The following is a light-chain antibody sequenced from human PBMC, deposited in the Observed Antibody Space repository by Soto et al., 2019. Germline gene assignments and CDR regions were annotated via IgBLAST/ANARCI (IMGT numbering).Light chain of an antibody. V-gene: IGKV3-15*01. CDR2: GAS. J-gene: IGKJ2*01. CDR1: QSVSNN. Sequence: EIVMTHSPATLSVSPGERATLSCRASQSVSNNLAWYQQKPGLAPRLLIYGASTRATAIPARFSGSGSGTEFTLTISSLQSEDFAVYFCQQYDNWPYTFGQGTKLEIK. CDR3: QQYDNWPYT.